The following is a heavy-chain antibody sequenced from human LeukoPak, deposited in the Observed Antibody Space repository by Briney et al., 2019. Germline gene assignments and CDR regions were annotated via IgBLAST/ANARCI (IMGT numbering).Heavy chain of an antibody. CDR3: ARGIHGTSGYHYYYWYFDL. Sequence: GASLKVSCKASGYTFTGYYVHWVRQAPGQGLEWMGGINPNSGGTNYAQKFQDRVTLTRDTSISTAYMERSRLRSDDTAVYFCARGIHGTSGYHYYYWYFDLWGRGTLVTVSS. V-gene: IGHV1-2*02. CDR2: INPNSGGT. CDR1: GYTFTGYY. D-gene: IGHD3-22*01. J-gene: IGHJ2*01.